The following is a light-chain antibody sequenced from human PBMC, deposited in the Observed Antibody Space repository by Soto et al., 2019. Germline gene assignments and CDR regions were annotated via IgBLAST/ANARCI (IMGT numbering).Light chain of an antibody. Sequence: EIVLTQSPATMSLSPGERVTLSCRASQSITTSLAWYQHKPGQAPRLLIYYASNRATGIPARFSGSGSGTDFTLTVSSLEPEDFAVYCCHHRSNWPPVSFGQGTRLGI. CDR3: HHRSNWPPVS. CDR1: QSITTS. CDR2: YAS. J-gene: IGKJ5*01. V-gene: IGKV3-11*01.